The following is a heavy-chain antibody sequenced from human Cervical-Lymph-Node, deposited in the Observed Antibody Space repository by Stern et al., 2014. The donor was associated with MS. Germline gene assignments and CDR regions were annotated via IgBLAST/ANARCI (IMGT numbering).Heavy chain of an antibody. J-gene: IGHJ4*02. CDR2: INPIDGST. CDR3: ARDPRYCTNGACHVFDF. V-gene: IGHV1-46*04. CDR1: GYIFTNYY. Sequence: QVQLVQSGAEVKKPGASVKVSCKASGYIFTNYYMHWVRQAPGQGLERMGIINPIDGSTSYSQKLQGRVTMTSDTSTSTVHMELSSLRSEDTAVYYCARDPRYCTNGACHVFDFWGQGTLVTVSS. D-gene: IGHD2-8*01.